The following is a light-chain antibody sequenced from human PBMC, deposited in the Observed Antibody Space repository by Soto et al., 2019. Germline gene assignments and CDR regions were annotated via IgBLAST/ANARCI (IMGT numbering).Light chain of an antibody. CDR3: QQYDAVVT. Sequence: EIVLTQSPVTLSLSPGERATLSCRPSQSLTNNYFAWYQQKPGRALRLLIDGASTRATGIPDRFSGSGSGTDFTLTISRLEPEDVAVYYCQQYDAVVTFGKGTKVYIK. J-gene: IGKJ1*01. CDR1: QSLTNNY. CDR2: GAS. V-gene: IGKV3-20*01.